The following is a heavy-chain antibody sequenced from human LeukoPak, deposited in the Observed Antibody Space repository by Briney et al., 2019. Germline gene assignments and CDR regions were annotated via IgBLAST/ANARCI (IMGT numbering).Heavy chain of an antibody. CDR2: IYYSGST. Sequence: PSQTLSLTCTVSGGSNSSGDYYWSWIRQPPGKGLEWIGYIYYSGSTYYNPSLKSRVTISVDTSKNQFSLKLSSVTAADTAVYYCARERAYCGGDCYSSTPIDYWGQGTLVTVSS. D-gene: IGHD2-21*01. V-gene: IGHV4-30-4*08. J-gene: IGHJ4*02. CDR3: ARERAYCGGDCYSSTPIDY. CDR1: GGSNSSGDYY.